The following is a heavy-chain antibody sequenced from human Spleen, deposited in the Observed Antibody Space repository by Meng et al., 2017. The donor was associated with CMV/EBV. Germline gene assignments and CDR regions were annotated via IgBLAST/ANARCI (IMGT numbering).Heavy chain of an antibody. CDR3: ARGYNWNDFDY. V-gene: IGHV3-48*04. Sequence: GESLKISCTASKFTFSNYAMTWVRQAPGKGLEWVSYISTSSGTIHYADSVKGRFTISRDNAKNSLYLQMNSLRAEDTAVYYCARGYNWNDFDYWGQGTLVTVSS. CDR1: KFTFSNYA. J-gene: IGHJ4*02. CDR2: ISTSSGTI. D-gene: IGHD1-20*01.